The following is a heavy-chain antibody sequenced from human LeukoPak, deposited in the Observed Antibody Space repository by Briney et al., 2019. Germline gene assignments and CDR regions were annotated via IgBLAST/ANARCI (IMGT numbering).Heavy chain of an antibody. D-gene: IGHD1-14*01. CDR3: GKGTPPPVY. Sequence: PGGSLRLSCVASGFTFSAYAVGWVRRAPGMGLEWVSSISVSGSQTDYADSVKGRFTISRDNSKKTFYLQMNSLRAEDTAVYYCGKGTPPPVYWGPGTLVTVSS. CDR2: ISVSGSQT. CDR1: GFTFSAYA. J-gene: IGHJ4*02. V-gene: IGHV3-23*01.